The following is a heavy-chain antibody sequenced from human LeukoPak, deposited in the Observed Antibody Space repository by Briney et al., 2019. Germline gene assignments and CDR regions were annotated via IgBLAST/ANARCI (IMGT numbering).Heavy chain of an antibody. CDR1: GFPFSSYG. CDR3: AKDRGGWSGGLDY. CDR2: ISGSGGST. V-gene: IGHV3-23*01. Sequence: GGSLRLSCAASGFPFSSYGMSWVRQAPGKGLEWVSGISGSGGSTYYADSVKGRFTISRDNSKNTPYLQMNSLRAEDTAVYYCAKDRGGWSGGLDYWGQGTLVTVSS. J-gene: IGHJ4*02. D-gene: IGHD6-19*01.